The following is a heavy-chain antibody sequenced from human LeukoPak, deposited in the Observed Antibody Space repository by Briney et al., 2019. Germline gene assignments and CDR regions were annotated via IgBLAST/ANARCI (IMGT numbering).Heavy chain of an antibody. D-gene: IGHD5-12*01. CDR3: AREPLKNAGMVATNFDY. CDR1: GYTFTGYY. J-gene: IGHJ4*02. V-gene: IGHV1-2*02. Sequence: GASVKVSCKASGYTFTGYYMHWVRQAPGQGLEWMGWINPNSGGTNYAQKFQGRVTMTRDTSISTAYMGLSRLRSDDTAVYYCAREPLKNAGMVATNFDYWGQGTLVTVSS. CDR2: INPNSGGT.